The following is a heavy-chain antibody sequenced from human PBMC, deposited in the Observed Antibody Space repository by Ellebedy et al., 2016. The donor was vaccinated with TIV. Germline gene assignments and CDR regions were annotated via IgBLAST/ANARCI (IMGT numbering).Heavy chain of an antibody. J-gene: IGHJ4*02. CDR2: ISSSSSYT. D-gene: IGHD6-13*01. Sequence: GGSLRLXXAASGFTFSDYYMSWIRQAPGKGLEWVSYISSSSSYTNYADSVKGRFTISRDNAKNSLYLQMNSLRAEDTAVYYCARNSLAAATPFHYWGQGTLVTVSS. CDR3: ARNSLAAATPFHY. CDR1: GFTFSDYY. V-gene: IGHV3-11*03.